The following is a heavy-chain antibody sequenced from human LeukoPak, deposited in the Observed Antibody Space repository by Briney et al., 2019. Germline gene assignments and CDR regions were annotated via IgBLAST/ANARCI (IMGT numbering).Heavy chain of an antibody. J-gene: IGHJ5*02. CDR2: MNPNSGNT. CDR3: ARGVGTSYCSSTSCPPDWFDP. D-gene: IGHD2-2*01. V-gene: IGHV1-8*01. CDR1: GYTFTSYD. Sequence: GASVKVSCKASGYTFTSYDINWVRQATGQGLEWMGWMNPNSGNTGYAQKFQGRVTITRNTSISTAYMELSSLRSEDTAVYYCARGVGTSYCSSTSCPPDWFDPWGQGTLVTVSS.